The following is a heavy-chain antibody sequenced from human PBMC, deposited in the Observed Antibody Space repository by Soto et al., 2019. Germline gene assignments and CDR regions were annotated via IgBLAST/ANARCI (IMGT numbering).Heavy chain of an antibody. CDR3: AHRGSGGDCYSP. D-gene: IGHD2-21*02. V-gene: IGHV2-5*02. Sequence: GSGPTLVNPTQTLTLTCTFSGFSLSTSGVGVGWIRQPPGKAREWLALIYWDDDKRYSPSLKSRLTITKDTSKNQVVLTMTNMTPVDTPTDYCAHRGSGGDCYSPGGQETLVPAPQ. J-gene: IGHJ4*02. CDR1: GFSLSTSGVG. CDR2: IYWDDDK.